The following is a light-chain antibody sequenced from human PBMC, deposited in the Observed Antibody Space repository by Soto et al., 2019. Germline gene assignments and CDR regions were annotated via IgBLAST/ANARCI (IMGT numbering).Light chain of an antibody. V-gene: IGLV2-14*01. CDR2: DVS. CDR1: SSDVGGYNY. CDR3: NSYTSRSSTTYV. J-gene: IGLJ1*01. Sequence: QSALTQPASVSGSPGQSITISCTGTSSDVGGYNYVSWYQQHPGKAPKLMIYDVSNRPSGVSNRFSGYKSGNTASLTISGLQVEDEADYYCNSYTSRSSTTYVFGTGTKVTVL.